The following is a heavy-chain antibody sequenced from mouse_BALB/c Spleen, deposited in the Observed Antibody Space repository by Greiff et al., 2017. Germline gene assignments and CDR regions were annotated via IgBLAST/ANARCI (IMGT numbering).Heavy chain of an antibody. CDR2: IWTGGGT. CDR3: VRDRGAWFAY. CDR1: GFSLTSYD. J-gene: IGHJ3*01. V-gene: IGHV2-9-2*01. Sequence: VKLMESGPGLVAPSQSLSITCTVSGFSLTSYDISWIRQPPGKGLEWLGVIWTGGGTNYNSAFMSRLSISKDNSKSQVFLKMNSLQTDDTAIYYCVRDRGAWFAYWGQGTLVTVSA.